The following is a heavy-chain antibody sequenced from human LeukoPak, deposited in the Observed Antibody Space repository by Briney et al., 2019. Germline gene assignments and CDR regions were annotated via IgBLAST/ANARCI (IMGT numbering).Heavy chain of an antibody. J-gene: IGHJ4*02. D-gene: IGHD3-16*01. Sequence: SETLSLTCTVSHYSINDGYYWGWIRQPPGKGLEWIGSIYHSGSTYYNPSLKSRVTISVDTSKNQFSLKLSSVTAADTAVYYCARAPVGSPGDYPFDYWGQGTLVTVSS. CDR2: IYHSGST. CDR1: HYSINDGYY. CDR3: ARAPVGSPGDYPFDY. V-gene: IGHV4-38-2*02.